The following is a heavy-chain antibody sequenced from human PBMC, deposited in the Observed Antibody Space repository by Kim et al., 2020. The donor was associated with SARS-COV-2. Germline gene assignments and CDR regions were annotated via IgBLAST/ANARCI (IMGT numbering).Heavy chain of an antibody. Sequence: SVKVSCKASGGTFSSYAISWVRQAPGQGLEWMGGIIPIFGTSNSAQKFQGRVTITADESTSTAYMQLSSLRSEDTAVYLCASKAYDLVWGSYRQPLDP. J-gene: IGHJ5*02. CDR2: IIPIFGTS. CDR3: ASKAYDLVWGSYRQPLDP. CDR1: GGTFSSYA. D-gene: IGHD3-16*02. V-gene: IGHV1-69*13.